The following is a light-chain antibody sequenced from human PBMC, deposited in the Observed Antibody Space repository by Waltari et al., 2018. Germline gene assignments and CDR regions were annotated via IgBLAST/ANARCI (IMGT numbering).Light chain of an antibody. Sequence: FLLTQPHSVSESPGETVTTPCTRNSGNIAANYVQGFQQRPGRSPTTLIYEDNHRPSGVPDRYSASVDTSSNSASLTISGLKTEDEADYYCQSYDGTIWVFGGGTKLTVL. CDR2: EDN. V-gene: IGLV6-57*01. CDR3: QSYDGTIWV. J-gene: IGLJ3*02. CDR1: SGNIAANY.